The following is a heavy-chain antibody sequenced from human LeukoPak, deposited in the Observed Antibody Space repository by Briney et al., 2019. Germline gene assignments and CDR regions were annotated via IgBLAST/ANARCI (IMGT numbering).Heavy chain of an antibody. J-gene: IGHJ4*02. CDR1: GYTLTDFS. D-gene: IGHD3-22*01. CDR3: ATLDSYYDNSGRPLVPD. V-gene: IGHV1-24*01. Sequence: ASLKVSCNISGYTLTDFSMHWVRRAPGKGLEWMGGFNREDAEPIYAPHFRGRVTVTEDTSTDTAYMELSSLRSEDTAVYYCATLDSYYDNSGRPLVPDWGQGTLVTVSS. CDR2: FNREDAEP.